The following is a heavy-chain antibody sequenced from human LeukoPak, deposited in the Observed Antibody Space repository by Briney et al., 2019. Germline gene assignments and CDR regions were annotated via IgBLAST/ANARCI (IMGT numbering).Heavy chain of an antibody. D-gene: IGHD5-18*01. CDR1: GFSFSNYY. CDR3: AKDRSTYSYGNFDY. CDR2: TSGSGGST. V-gene: IGHV3-23*01. Sequence: GGSLRISCKASGFSFSNYYMNWVRQAPGKGLEWVSGTSGSGGSTYYADSVKGRFTISRDNSNNTLYLQMNSLRAEDTAVYYCAKDRSTYSYGNFDYWGQGTLVTVSS. J-gene: IGHJ4*02.